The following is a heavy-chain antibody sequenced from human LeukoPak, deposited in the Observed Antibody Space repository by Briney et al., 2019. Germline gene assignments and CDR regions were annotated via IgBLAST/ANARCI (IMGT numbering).Heavy chain of an antibody. V-gene: IGHV3-74*03. D-gene: IGHD6-13*01. J-gene: IGHJ2*01. Sequence: PGGSLRLSCAASGFAFSSDRMHWVRQAPGKGLVWVSRINSDGSSTTYADSVKGRFTISRDNAKNTLYLQMNSLRAEDTALYYCASRWWYFDLWGRGTLVTVSS. CDR3: ASRWWYFDL. CDR1: GFAFSSDR. CDR2: INSDGSST.